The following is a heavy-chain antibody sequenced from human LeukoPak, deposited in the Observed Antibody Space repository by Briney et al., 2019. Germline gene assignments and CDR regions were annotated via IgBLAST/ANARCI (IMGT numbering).Heavy chain of an antibody. CDR3: ASERIVVTAENIVRYYFES. CDR1: GGSFSDYY. D-gene: IGHD2-21*02. CDR2: INHSGST. J-gene: IGHJ4*02. Sequence: SETLSLTCAVYGGSFSDYYWTCIRQPPGKGLEWIGEINHSGSTDYNPSLKSRVTISVDTSKNQFSLKLNSVTAADTAVYYCASERIVVTAENIVRYYFESWGPGALVTVSS. V-gene: IGHV4-34*01.